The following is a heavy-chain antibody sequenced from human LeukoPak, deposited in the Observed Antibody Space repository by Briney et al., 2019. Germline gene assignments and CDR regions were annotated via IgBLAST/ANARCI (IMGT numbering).Heavy chain of an antibody. CDR3: ARAGLVRGARPPSFFDY. D-gene: IGHD3-10*01. CDR1: GYSISSGYY. CDR2: IYHSGST. J-gene: IGHJ4*02. Sequence: SETLSLTCTVSGYSISSGYYWGWIRQPPGKGLEWIGSIYHSGSTYYNPSLKSRVTISVDTSKNQFSLKLSSVTAADTAVYYCARAGLVRGARPPSFFDYWGQGTLVTVSS. V-gene: IGHV4-38-2*02.